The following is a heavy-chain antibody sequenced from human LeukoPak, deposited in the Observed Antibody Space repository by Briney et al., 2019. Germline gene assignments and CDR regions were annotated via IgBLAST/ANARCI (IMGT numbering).Heavy chain of an antibody. V-gene: IGHV1-18*01. CDR3: ARDWGSIKVIADY. CDR2: ISSNSDNT. Sequence: GASVKVSCKATRYTFTSYGISWVRQAPGQGLEWMGWISSNSDNTNYAQKLQGRVTMTTDTSTSTAYMELRSLRSDDTALYFCARDWGSIKVIADYWGQGTLVTVSS. CDR1: RYTFTSYG. J-gene: IGHJ4*02. D-gene: IGHD7-27*01.